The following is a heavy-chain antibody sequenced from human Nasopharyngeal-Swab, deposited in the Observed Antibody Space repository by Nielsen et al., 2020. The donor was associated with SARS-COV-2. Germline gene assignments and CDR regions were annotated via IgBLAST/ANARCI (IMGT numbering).Heavy chain of an antibody. D-gene: IGHD3-10*01. Sequence: GESLKISCAASGFTFSDHYMDWVRQAPGKGPEWVGRTRNKANSYTTEYAASVKGRFTISRDDSKNSLYLQMNSLKTEDTAVYYCARDGGYGSGSHYYYYGMDVWGQGTTVTVSS. CDR2: TRNKANSYTT. CDR3: ARDGGYGSGSHYYYYGMDV. CDR1: GFTFSDHY. J-gene: IGHJ6*02. V-gene: IGHV3-72*01.